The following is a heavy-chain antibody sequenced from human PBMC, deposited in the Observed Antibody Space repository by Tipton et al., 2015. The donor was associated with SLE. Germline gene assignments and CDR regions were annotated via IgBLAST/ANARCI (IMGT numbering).Heavy chain of an antibody. Sequence: TLSLTCTVSGGSISSSSYYWGWIRQPPGKGLEWIGSIYYSGSTNYNPSLKSRVTISVDTSKNQFSLKLSSVTAADTAVYYRARMIVVVDYYGMDVWGQGTTVTVSS. J-gene: IGHJ6*02. CDR1: GGSISSSSYY. V-gene: IGHV4-39*07. CDR2: IYYSGST. CDR3: ARMIVVVDYYGMDV. D-gene: IGHD3-22*01.